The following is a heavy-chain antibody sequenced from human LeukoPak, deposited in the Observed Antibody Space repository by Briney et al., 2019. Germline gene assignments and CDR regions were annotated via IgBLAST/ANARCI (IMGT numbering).Heavy chain of an antibody. CDR2: INQDGSAK. V-gene: IGHV3-7*01. CDR3: ARELSWSGRDY. Sequence: GGSLRLSCAASGFTFSGSWMSWVRQAPGKGLEWVAKINQDGSAKNYLDSVKGRFTISIDRGKNSLYLQMNSLRDEDTAVYYCARELSWSGRDYWGQGTLVTVSS. CDR1: GFTFSGSW. J-gene: IGHJ4*02. D-gene: IGHD3-3*01.